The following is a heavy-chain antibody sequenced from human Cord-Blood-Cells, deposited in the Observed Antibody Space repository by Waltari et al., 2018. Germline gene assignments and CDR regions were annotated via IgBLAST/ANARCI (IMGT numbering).Heavy chain of an antibody. V-gene: IGHV4-4*07. J-gene: IGHJ3*02. D-gene: IGHD6-6*01. CDR2: IYTSGST. CDR1: GGSTRSYS. CDR3: AASSSVEAFDI. Sequence: QVQLQESGPGLVKPSETLSLTCTVSGGSTRSYSWSWIRQPAGKGLAWVGRIYTSGSTNDNPSLKSRVTMSVDTSKNQFSLKLSSGTAADTAVYYCAASSSVEAFDIWGQGTMVTVSS.